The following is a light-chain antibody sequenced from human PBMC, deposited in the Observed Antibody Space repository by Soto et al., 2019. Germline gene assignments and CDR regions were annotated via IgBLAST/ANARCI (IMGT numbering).Light chain of an antibody. V-gene: IGKV2-30*01. CDR2: TVS. CDR3: MQGTHSPFT. CDR1: QSLVYSNGNTY. J-gene: IGKJ2*01. Sequence: DVVLTQSPLSLPATLGQPASISCRSSQSLVYSNGNTYLSWFQRRPGHSPRRLIYTVSDRDAVVPVRVSGSGSGTDFTLRISRVEAEDVGVYFCMQGTHSPFTFGQGTKLEIK.